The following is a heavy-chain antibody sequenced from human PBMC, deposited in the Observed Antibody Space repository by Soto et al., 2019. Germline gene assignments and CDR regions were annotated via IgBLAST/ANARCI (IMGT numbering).Heavy chain of an antibody. D-gene: IGHD1-1*01. CDR1: GFTFSNAW. V-gene: IGHV3-15*07. Sequence: EVQLVESGGGLVETGGSLRLSCAASGFTFSNAWMNWVRQAPGKGLEWVAHIKSTTDGGTTDYAAPVKGRFTISRDDSKNTLYLQMNSLKTADTAVYYCTADHGTSWNDYWGQGTLVTVSS. CDR2: IKSTTDGGTT. CDR3: TADHGTSWNDY. J-gene: IGHJ4*02.